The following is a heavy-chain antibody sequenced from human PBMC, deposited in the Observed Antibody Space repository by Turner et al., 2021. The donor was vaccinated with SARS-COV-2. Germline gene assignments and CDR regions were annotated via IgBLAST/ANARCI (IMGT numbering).Heavy chain of an antibody. CDR3: ARLDDSGHWGAFDI. V-gene: IGHV3-33*08. Sequence: VQLVESGGGLVKPGGSLRLSCSASGFTFSSFNMNWVPQAQGKGLEWVAVIWNDGSQKYYADSVKGRFTISRDNSKNMVYLQMNSLRAEDTAVYYCARLDDSGHWGAFDIWGQGTMVTVSS. J-gene: IGHJ3*02. D-gene: IGHD3-22*01. CDR2: IWNDGSQK. CDR1: GFTFSSFN.